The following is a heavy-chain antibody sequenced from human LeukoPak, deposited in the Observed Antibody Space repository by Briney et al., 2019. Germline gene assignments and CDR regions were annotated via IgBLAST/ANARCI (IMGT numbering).Heavy chain of an antibody. CDR2: IRYGGSNK. CDR1: GFTFSSYG. D-gene: IGHD3-22*01. V-gene: IGHV3-30*02. J-gene: IGHJ4*02. Sequence: GGSLRLSCAASGFTFSSYGMHWVRQAPGKGLEWVAFIRYGGSNKYYADSAKGRFTISRDNAKNSLYLQMNSLRAEDTAVYYCAKYGYYYDSSGYPGVGYWGQGTLVTVSS. CDR3: AKYGYYYDSSGYPGVGY.